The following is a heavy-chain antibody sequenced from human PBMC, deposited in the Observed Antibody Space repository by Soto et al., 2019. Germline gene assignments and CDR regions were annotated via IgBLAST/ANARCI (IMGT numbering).Heavy chain of an antibody. D-gene: IGHD5-12*01. Sequence: PSETLSLTCTVSGGSISSGDYYWSWIRQPPGKGLEWIGYIYYSGSTYYNPSLKSRVTISVDTSKNQFSLKLSSVTAADTAVYYCARGRGIVATINRSLLFDYWGQGTLVTVPS. CDR1: GGSISSGDYY. V-gene: IGHV4-30-4*01. CDR3: ARGRGIVATINRSLLFDY. CDR2: IYYSGST. J-gene: IGHJ4*02.